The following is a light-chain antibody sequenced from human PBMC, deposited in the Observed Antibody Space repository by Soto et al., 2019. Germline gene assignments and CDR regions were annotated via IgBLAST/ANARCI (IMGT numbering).Light chain of an antibody. CDR1: QSVNANY. V-gene: IGKV3-20*01. CDR3: QQYAAPPRT. Sequence: EIVLTQSPGTLSLSPGERATLSCRASQSVNANYLAWYQHKPGQAPRLLIYGASSRAPRIPDSFSGSASRKAIPLTSSRLEPDDFAIYYWQQYAAPPRTFGQGTQVEVK. J-gene: IGKJ1*01. CDR2: GAS.